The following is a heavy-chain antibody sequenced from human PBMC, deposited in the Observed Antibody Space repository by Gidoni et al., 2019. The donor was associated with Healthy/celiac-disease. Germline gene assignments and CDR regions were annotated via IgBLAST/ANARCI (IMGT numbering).Heavy chain of an antibody. CDR3: AKDGGGWHWYYFDY. Sequence: EVQLVESGGVVVQPGGSLRLSCAASGFTFDDYTMHWVRQAPGKGLEWVSLISWDGGSTYYADSVKGRFTISRDNSKNSLYLQMNSLRTEDTALYYCAKDGGGWHWYYFDYWGQGTLVTVSS. CDR1: GFTFDDYT. V-gene: IGHV3-43*01. CDR2: ISWDGGST. J-gene: IGHJ4*02. D-gene: IGHD6-19*01.